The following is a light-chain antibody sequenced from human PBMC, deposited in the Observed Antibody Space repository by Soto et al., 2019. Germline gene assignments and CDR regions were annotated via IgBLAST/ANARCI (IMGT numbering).Light chain of an antibody. CDR1: SSDVGGYSY. CDR3: CSYAGSYTYV. CDR2: DVA. Sequence: QSALSQPRSVSASPGQSVTISCTGASSDVGGYSYVSWYQQHPGRAPKVIVYDVAKRPSGVPDRFSGSKSGNTASLTISGLQAEDEADYYCCSYAGSYTYVFGSGTKVTVL. V-gene: IGLV2-11*01. J-gene: IGLJ1*01.